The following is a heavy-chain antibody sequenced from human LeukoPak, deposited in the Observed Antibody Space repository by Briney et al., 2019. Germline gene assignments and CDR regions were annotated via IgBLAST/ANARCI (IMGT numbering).Heavy chain of an antibody. J-gene: IGHJ6*03. D-gene: IGHD6-13*01. CDR2: IIPIFGTA. CDR3: ARGPPVYSSISNYMDV. V-gene: IGHV1-69*13. CDR1: GGTFSSYA. Sequence: SVTVSCKASGGTFSSYAISWVRQAPGQGLEWMGGIIPIFGTANYAQKFQGRVTITADESTSTAYMELSSLRSEDTAVYYCARGPPVYSSISNYMDVWGKGTTVTISS.